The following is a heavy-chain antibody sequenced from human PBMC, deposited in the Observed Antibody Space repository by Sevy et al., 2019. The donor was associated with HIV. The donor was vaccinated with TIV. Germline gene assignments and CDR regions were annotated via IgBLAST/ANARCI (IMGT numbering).Heavy chain of an antibody. Sequence: GGSLRLSCAASGFTFSNYGMHWVRQAPGKGLEWVAVIWYDGTNKYYADSVKGRFTISRDNSKNTLFLQMNDLRADDTAVYYCAGTPIMITFGGIIDYFDYWGRGTLVTVSS. D-gene: IGHD3-16*01. CDR2: IWYDGTNK. V-gene: IGHV3-33*01. J-gene: IGHJ4*02. CDR3: AGTPIMITFGGIIDYFDY. CDR1: GFTFSNYG.